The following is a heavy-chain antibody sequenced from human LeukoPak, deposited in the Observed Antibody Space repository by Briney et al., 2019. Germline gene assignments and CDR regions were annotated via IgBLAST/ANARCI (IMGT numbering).Heavy chain of an antibody. CDR2: IYYSGST. V-gene: IGHV4-31*03. D-gene: IGHD1-7*01. CDR1: GGSISSGGYC. J-gene: IGHJ6*03. Sequence: SETLSLTCTVSGGSISSGGYCWSWIRQHPGKGLEWIGYIYYSGSTYYNPSLKSRVTISVDTSKNQFSLKLSSVTAADTAVYYCARTNGDWNSAYYYYMDVWGKGTTVTVSS. CDR3: ARTNGDWNSAYYYYMDV.